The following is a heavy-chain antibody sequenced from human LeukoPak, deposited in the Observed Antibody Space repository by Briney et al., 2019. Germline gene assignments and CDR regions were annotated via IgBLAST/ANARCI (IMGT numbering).Heavy chain of an antibody. CDR1: GGSISSGDYY. Sequence: PSETLSLTXTVSGGSISSGDYYWSWIRQPPGKGLEWIGYIYYSGSTYYNPSIKSRVTISVDTSKNQFSLKLSSVTAADTAVYYCARVEYYYDSSGYRKQYYFDYWGQGTLVTVSS. D-gene: IGHD3-22*01. J-gene: IGHJ4*02. V-gene: IGHV4-30-4*08. CDR3: ARVEYYYDSSGYRKQYYFDY. CDR2: IYYSGST.